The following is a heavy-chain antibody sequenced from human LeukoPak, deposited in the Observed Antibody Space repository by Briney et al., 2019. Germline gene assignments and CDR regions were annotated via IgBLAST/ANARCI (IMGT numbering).Heavy chain of an antibody. J-gene: IGHJ4*02. CDR2: IDSSGTI. CDR3: AGPAYCGGNCYYFPDY. CDR1: GFTFSDYF. D-gene: IGHD2-21*02. Sequence: PGGSLRLSCAASGFTFSDYFMSWIRQGPGKGLEWVSHIDSSGTIYYADSVKGRATISRDNAKNSLYLQMNSLRAEDTAVYYCAGPAYCGGNCYYFPDYWGQGTLVTVSS. V-gene: IGHV3-11*04.